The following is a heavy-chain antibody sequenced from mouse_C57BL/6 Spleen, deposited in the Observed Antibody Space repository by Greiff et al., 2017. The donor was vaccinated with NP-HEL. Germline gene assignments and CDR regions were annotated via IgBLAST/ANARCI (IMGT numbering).Heavy chain of an antibody. V-gene: IGHV1-80*01. CDR3: ARLYYDYDNYAMDY. D-gene: IGHD2-4*01. Sequence: QVQLQQSGAELVKPGASVKISCKASGYAFSSYWMNWVKQRPGKGLEWIGQIYPGDGDTNYNGKFKGKATLTADKSSSTAYMQLRSLTSEDSAVYFCARLYYDYDNYAMDYWGQGTSVTVSS. J-gene: IGHJ4*01. CDR2: IYPGDGDT. CDR1: GYAFSSYW.